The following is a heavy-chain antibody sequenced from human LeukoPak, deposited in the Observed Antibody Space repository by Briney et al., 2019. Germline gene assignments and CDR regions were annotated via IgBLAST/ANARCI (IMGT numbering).Heavy chain of an antibody. V-gene: IGHV3-30*04. D-gene: IGHD6-19*01. CDR2: ISYDGSNK. CDR1: GFTFSSYA. CDR3: ARDSSGWYDH. Sequence: NPGGSLRLSCAASGFTFSSYAMHWVRQAPGKGLEWVAVISYDGSNKYYADSVKGRFTISRDNSKNTLYLQMNSLRAEDTAVYYCARDSSGWYDHWGQGTLVTVSS. J-gene: IGHJ5*02.